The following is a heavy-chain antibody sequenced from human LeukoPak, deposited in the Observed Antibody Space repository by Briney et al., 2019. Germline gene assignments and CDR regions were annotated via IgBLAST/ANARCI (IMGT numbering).Heavy chain of an antibody. D-gene: IGHD1-26*01. Sequence: GGSLRLYCAASGFILSDYNMNWVRQAPGKGLEWVSFIASSGTYITYADSVKGRFTISRDNDKNSLYLQMNSLSAEDTAVYYCARDLSATARAYDYWGQGILVTVSS. CDR3: ARDLSATARAYDY. CDR1: GFILSDYN. V-gene: IGHV3-21*01. CDR2: IASSGTYI. J-gene: IGHJ4*02.